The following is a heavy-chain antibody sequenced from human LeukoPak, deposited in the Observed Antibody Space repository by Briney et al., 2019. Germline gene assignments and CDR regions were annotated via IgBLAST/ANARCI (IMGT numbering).Heavy chain of an antibody. CDR3: ARVVPLVGATFDY. CDR2: IKSDGTTT. D-gene: IGHD1-26*01. Sequence: GGSLRLSCAASGFSFSSYWMHWVRQAPGKGLVWVSNIKSDGTTTSYADPVKGRFTISRDNAKNTLYLQMNSLRAEDTAVYYCARVVPLVGATFDYWGQGTLVTVSS. J-gene: IGHJ4*02. CDR1: GFSFSSYW. V-gene: IGHV3-74*01.